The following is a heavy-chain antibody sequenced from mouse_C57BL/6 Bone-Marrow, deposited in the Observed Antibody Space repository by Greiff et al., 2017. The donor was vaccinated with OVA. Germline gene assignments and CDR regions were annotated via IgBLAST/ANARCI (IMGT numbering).Heavy chain of an antibody. Sequence: EVQLMESGGGLVKPGGSLKLSCAASGFTFSSYAMSWVRQTPEKRLEWVATISDGGSYTYYPDNVKGRFTISRDNAKNNLYLQMSHLKSEDTAMYYCARDSPDGYYNFDYWGQGTTLTVSS. CDR3: ARDSPDGYYNFDY. V-gene: IGHV5-4*01. CDR1: GFTFSSYA. CDR2: ISDGGSYT. D-gene: IGHD2-3*01. J-gene: IGHJ2*01.